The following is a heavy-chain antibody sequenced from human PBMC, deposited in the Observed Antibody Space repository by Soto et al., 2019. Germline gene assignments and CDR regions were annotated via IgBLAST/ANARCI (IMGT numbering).Heavy chain of an antibody. Sequence: QVQLVQSGAEVKKPGSSVKVSCKAAGGTFSSYAIDWVRQAPGQGLEWMGGIIPIFVTADYAQKFQGRVRFSEGESTSTAYMGLRSLRSEDTDVYYCARGKTMGGWGYKFDYWGQGALVNV. V-gene: IGHV1-69*12. CDR3: ARGKTMGGWGYKFDY. J-gene: IGHJ4*02. CDR1: GGTFSSYA. CDR2: IIPIFVTA. D-gene: IGHD1-1*01.